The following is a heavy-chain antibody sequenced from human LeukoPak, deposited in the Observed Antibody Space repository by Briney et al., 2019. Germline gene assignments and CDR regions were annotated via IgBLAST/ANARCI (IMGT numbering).Heavy chain of an antibody. Sequence: ASVKVSCKASGYTFTSYGISWVRQAPGQGLEWMGWISAYNGNTNYAQKLQGRVTMTTDTSTSTAYMELSSLRSEDTAVYYCARGGVGATRYYYYYYGMDVWGQGTTVTVSS. CDR1: GYTFTSYG. CDR3: ARGGVGATRYYYYYYGMDV. D-gene: IGHD1-26*01. J-gene: IGHJ6*02. V-gene: IGHV1-18*01. CDR2: ISAYNGNT.